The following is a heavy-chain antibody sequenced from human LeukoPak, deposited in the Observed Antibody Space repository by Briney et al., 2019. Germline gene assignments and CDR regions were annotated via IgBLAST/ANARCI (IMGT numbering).Heavy chain of an antibody. J-gene: IGHJ3*02. V-gene: IGHV1-8*01. CDR2: MNPNSGNT. CDR3: ARDLVRWELLGDGAFDI. CDR1: GYTFTSYD. Sequence: ASVKVSCKASGYTFTSYDINWVRQATGQGLEWMGWMNPNSGNTGYAQNFQGRVTMTRNNSISTAYMELSSLRSEDTAVYFCARDLVRWELLGDGAFDIWGQGTMVTVSS. D-gene: IGHD1-26*01.